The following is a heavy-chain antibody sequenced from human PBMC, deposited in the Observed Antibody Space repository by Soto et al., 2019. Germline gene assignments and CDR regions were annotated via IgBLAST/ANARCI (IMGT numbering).Heavy chain of an antibody. D-gene: IGHD3-22*01. Sequence: HPGGSLRLSCAASGFTFSSYGVHWVRQAPGKGLERVASVSYDGSNKHYAETVKGRFTISRDNSRNTLDLQMNSLRAEDTAVYYCAKDTYYYDRSGYYTYDHWGQGTQVTVSS. CDR1: GFTFSSYG. CDR2: VSYDGSNK. J-gene: IGHJ4*02. CDR3: AKDTYYYDRSGYYTYDH. V-gene: IGHV3-30*18.